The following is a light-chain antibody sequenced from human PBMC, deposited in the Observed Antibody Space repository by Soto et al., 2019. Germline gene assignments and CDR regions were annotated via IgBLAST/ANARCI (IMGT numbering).Light chain of an antibody. CDR1: QSVSSN. V-gene: IGKV3-15*01. J-gene: IGKJ5*01. CDR3: QQYNNWPPIT. Sequence: VMPQSPATLSVSPGETATLSCRASQSVSSNLAWYQQKPGQAPRLLIYGASTRATGIPARFSGSGSGTEFTLTISSLQPEDFAVYYCQQYNNWPPITFGQGTRLEIK. CDR2: GAS.